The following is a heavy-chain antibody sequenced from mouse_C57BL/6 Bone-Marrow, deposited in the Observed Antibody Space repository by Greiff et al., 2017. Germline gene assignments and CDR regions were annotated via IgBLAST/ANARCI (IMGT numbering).Heavy chain of an antibody. V-gene: IGHV1-64*01. J-gene: IGHJ2*01. D-gene: IGHD1-1*01. Sequence: QVQLQHSGAKLVKPGASVKLSCKASGYTFTSYWMHWVKQRPGQGLEWIGMIHPNSGSTNYNEKFKSKATLTVDKSSSTAYMQLSSLTSEDSAVYYCARRITTVVPYFDYWGQGTTLTVSS. CDR2: IHPNSGST. CDR1: GYTFTSYW. CDR3: ARRITTVVPYFDY.